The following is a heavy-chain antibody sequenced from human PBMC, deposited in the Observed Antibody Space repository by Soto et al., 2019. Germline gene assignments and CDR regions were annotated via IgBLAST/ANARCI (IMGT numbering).Heavy chain of an antibody. Sequence: EVQLVESGGGLVKPGGSLRLSCAASGFTFSNAWMSWVRQAPGKGLEWVGRIKSKTDGGTTDYAAPVKGRFTISRDDSKNTLYLQMNSLKTEDTAVYYCTTLLVETAIYFDYWGQGTLVTVSS. CDR3: TTLLVETAIYFDY. J-gene: IGHJ4*02. CDR2: IKSKTDGGTT. CDR1: GFTFSNAW. V-gene: IGHV3-15*01. D-gene: IGHD5-18*01.